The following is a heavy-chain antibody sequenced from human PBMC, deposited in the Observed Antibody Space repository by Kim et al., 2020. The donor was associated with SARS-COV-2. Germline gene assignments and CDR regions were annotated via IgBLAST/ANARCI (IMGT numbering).Heavy chain of an antibody. V-gene: IGHV4-4*02. CDR3: ATLQRLGYCSSTSCYAVVY. J-gene: IGHJ4*02. CDR1: GGSISSSNW. Sequence: SETLSLTCAVSGGSISSSNWWSWVRQPPGKGLEWIGEIYHIGSTNYNPSLKGRVTISVDKSKNQFSLKLSSVTAADTAVYYCATLQRLGYCSSTSCYAVVYWGQGSLVSVSS. CDR2: IYHIGST. D-gene: IGHD2-2*01.